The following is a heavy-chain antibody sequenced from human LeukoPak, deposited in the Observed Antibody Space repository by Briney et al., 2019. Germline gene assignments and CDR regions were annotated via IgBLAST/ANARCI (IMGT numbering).Heavy chain of an antibody. J-gene: IGHJ4*02. Sequence: TGGSLRLSCAPSGFTFSSYWMTWVRQAPGKGLEWVANIKEDGSEKYYVDSVKGRFTISRDNAKNSLYLQMNSLRAEDTAVYYCAREAGIAAAGAVDYWGQGTLVTVSS. CDR3: AREAGIAAAGAVDY. D-gene: IGHD6-13*01. CDR1: GFTFSSYW. V-gene: IGHV3-7*01. CDR2: IKEDGSEK.